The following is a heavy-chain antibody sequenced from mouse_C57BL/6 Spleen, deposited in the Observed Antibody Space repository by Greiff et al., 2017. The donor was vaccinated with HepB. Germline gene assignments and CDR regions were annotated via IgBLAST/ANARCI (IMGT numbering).Heavy chain of an antibody. Sequence: VQLQQPGAELVRPGSSVKLSCKASGYTFTSYWMHWVKQRPIQGLEWIGNIDPSDSETHYNQKFKDKATLTVDKSSSTAYMQLSSLTSEDSAVYYCARNGFDYYGSSSYYYAMDYWGQGTSVTVSS. CDR2: IDPSDSET. D-gene: IGHD1-1*01. J-gene: IGHJ4*01. CDR3: ARNGFDYYGSSSYYYAMDY. V-gene: IGHV1-52*01. CDR1: GYTFTSYW.